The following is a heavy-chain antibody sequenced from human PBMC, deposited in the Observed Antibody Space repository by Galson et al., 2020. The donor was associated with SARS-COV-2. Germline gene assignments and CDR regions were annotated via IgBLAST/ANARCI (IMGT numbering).Heavy chain of an antibody. Sequence: SDTLSLTCSVSDDSVTSFYWSWIRQTPGKGLEWIGYIYDSGNNGNINYNPALKSRVAMSVDRSNNQFSLKLSSVTAADTAIYYCARMWGGANGFDPWGQGTLVTVSS. CDR2: IYDSGNN. CDR1: DDSVTSFY. V-gene: IGHV4-59*02. CDR3: ARMWGGANGFDP. J-gene: IGHJ5*02. D-gene: IGHD1-26*01.